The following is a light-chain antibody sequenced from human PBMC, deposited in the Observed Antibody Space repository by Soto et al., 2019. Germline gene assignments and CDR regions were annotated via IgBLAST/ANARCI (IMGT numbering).Light chain of an antibody. J-gene: IGKJ3*01. CDR1: QSVSSD. CDR2: DAS. V-gene: IGKV3-11*01. CDR3: QQRSTWPPFS. Sequence: ETVLTQSPVTLSLSPGERATLSCRASQSVSSDLAWYQHKPGQAPRLLIYDASNRATGIPVRFSGSGSGTDFTLTISSLEPEDFAVYYCQQRSTWPPFSFGPGTKVEIK.